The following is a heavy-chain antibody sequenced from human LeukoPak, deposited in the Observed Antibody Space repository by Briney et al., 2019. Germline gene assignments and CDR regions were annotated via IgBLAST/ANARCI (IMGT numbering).Heavy chain of an antibody. Sequence: SVKVSCKASGGTFSSYAISWVRQAPGQGLEWMGRIIPILGIANYAQKFQGRVTITADKSTSTAYMELSSLRSVDTAVYYCAGAPGYCSSTSCPPLFDPWGQGTLVTVS. V-gene: IGHV1-69*04. CDR2: IIPILGIA. D-gene: IGHD2-2*01. CDR1: GGTFSSYA. CDR3: AGAPGYCSSTSCPPLFDP. J-gene: IGHJ5*02.